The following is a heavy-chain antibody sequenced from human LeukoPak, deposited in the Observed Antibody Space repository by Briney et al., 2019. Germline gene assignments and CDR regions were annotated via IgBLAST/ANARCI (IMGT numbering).Heavy chain of an antibody. CDR1: GFALSSDA. CDR2: ISYDGSNK. Sequence: PGGSLRLSCAASGFALSSDAMHWVRQAPGKGLEWVALISYDGSNKYYSDSVKGRFTISRDNSKNTLSLQMNSLRPEDTAVYYCARDAQPTYCTSATCPGYFDYWGQGTLVTVSS. CDR3: ARDAQPTYCTSATCPGYFDY. D-gene: IGHD2-2*01. J-gene: IGHJ4*02. V-gene: IGHV3-30-3*01.